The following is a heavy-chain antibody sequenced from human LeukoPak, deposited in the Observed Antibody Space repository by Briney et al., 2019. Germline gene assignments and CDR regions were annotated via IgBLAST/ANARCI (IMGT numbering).Heavy chain of an antibody. CDR1: GGSISSYY. D-gene: IGHD4-17*01. J-gene: IGHJ4*02. CDR3: ARANIDGNYFDY. Sequence: SETLSLTCTVSGGSISSYYWSWIRQPPGKGLEWIGYIYYSGSTNYNPSLKSRVTISVDTSKNQFSLKLSSVTAADTAVYYCARANIDGNYFDYWGQGTLVTVSS. CDR2: IYYSGST. V-gene: IGHV4-59*01.